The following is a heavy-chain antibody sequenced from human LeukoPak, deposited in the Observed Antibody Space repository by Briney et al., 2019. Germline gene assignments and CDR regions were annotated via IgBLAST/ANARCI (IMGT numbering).Heavy chain of an antibody. Sequence: ASVKVSCKASEGTFRSYSISWVRQAPGQGLEWMGGIIPIFGTANYAQKFQGRVTITADKSTSTAYMELSSLRSEDTAVYYCAREGRSERAGPYYYYYMDVWGKGTTVTVSS. CDR1: EGTFRSYS. D-gene: IGHD6-25*01. V-gene: IGHV1-69*06. J-gene: IGHJ6*03. CDR2: IIPIFGTA. CDR3: AREGRSERAGPYYYYYMDV.